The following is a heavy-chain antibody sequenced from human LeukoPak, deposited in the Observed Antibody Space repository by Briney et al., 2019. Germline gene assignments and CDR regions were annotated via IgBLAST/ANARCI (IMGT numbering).Heavy chain of an antibody. Sequence: GGSLRLSCAASGFTFSSYAMSWVRQAPGKGLEWVAFIRYDGSNKYYADSVKGRFTISRDNSKNTLYLQMNSLRAEDTAVYYCAKGGLWIFGVVTTHFDYWGQGTLVTVSS. V-gene: IGHV3-30*02. J-gene: IGHJ4*02. D-gene: IGHD3-3*01. CDR2: IRYDGSNK. CDR3: AKGGLWIFGVVTTHFDY. CDR1: GFTFSSYA.